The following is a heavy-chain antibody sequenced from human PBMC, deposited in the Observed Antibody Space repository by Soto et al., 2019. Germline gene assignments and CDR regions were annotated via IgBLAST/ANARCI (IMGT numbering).Heavy chain of an antibody. J-gene: IGHJ6*02. CDR2: ISGSGGST. CDR3: AKENRQWLPLGYYGMDV. CDR1: GFTFSSYA. V-gene: IGHV3-23*01. D-gene: IGHD6-19*01. Sequence: GGSLRLSCAASGFTFSSYAMSWVRQAPGKGLEWVSAISGSGGSTYYADSVKGRFTISRDNSKSTLYLQMNSLRAEDTAVYYCAKENRQWLPLGYYGMDVWGQGTTVTVSS.